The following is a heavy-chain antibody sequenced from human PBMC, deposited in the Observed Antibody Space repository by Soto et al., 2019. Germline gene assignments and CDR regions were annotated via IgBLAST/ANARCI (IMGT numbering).Heavy chain of an antibody. CDR1: GFSFRNYG. D-gene: IGHD2-2*01. CDR3: AKGYCSGPSCYRGYGMDV. V-gene: IGHV3-30*18. CDR2: ISYEEINNK. J-gene: IGHJ6*02. Sequence: QVQLVQSGGGVVQPGRSLRLSCVASGFSFRNYGMHWVRQAPGKGLEWVAVISYEEINNKNYADSVKGRFTISGDNSENTRFLQMDSLRAEDTAVYYCAKGYCSGPSCYRGYGMDVWGQGTTVTVSS.